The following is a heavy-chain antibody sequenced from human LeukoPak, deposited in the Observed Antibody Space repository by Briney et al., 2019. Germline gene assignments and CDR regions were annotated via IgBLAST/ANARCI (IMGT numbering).Heavy chain of an antibody. V-gene: IGHV3-74*01. CDR1: GFTFSSYW. CDR3: SLGLTGSIRGY. J-gene: IGHJ4*02. CDR2: INSDGSST. D-gene: IGHD3-9*01. Sequence: GGSLRLSCAASGFTFSSYWMHWVRQAPGKGLVWVSRINSDGSSTSYADSVKGRFTISRDNAKNTLYLQMNSLRAEDAAVYYCSLGLTGSIRGYWGQGTLVTVSS.